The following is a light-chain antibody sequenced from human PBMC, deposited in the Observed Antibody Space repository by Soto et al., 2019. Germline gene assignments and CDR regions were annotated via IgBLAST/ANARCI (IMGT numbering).Light chain of an antibody. CDR1: KLGDKY. CDR2: QDS. CDR3: QAWDSSTYV. J-gene: IGLJ1*01. Sequence: SYELTQPPSVSVSPGQTANIACSGDKLGDKYVCWYQQKPGQSPVVVIYQDSKRPSGIPERFSGSNSGNTAPLTIRGTQAVDEADYYCQAWDSSTYVFGTGTKLTVL. V-gene: IGLV3-1*01.